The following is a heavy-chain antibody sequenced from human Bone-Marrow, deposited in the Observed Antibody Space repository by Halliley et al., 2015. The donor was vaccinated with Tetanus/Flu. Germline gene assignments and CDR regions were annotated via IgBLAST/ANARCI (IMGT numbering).Heavy chain of an antibody. CDR3: ARGGDGSGSWPNWFAP. Sequence: TLSLTCAVSGGSISGGEYSWSWIRQPPGRGLEWIGYIYHTGNTYYNSSLMSRVTISVDRSKNQFSLNLTSVTAADTAIYYCARGGDGSGSWPNWFAPWGPGTPVTVSS. CDR2: IYHTGNT. D-gene: IGHD3-10*01. CDR1: GGSISGGEYS. J-gene: IGHJ5*02. V-gene: IGHV4-30-2*01.